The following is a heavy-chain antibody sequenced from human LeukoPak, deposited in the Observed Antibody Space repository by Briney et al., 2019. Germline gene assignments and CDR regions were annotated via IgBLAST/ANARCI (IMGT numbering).Heavy chain of an antibody. Sequence: GGSLRLSCAASGFTFSSFWMTWVRQAPGKGLEWVANIKEDGSQKYYVDSVKGRFTISRDNAKNSLYLQMNNLRVEDTAMYYCAGGTGFIIKDWGQGTLVTVSS. CDR3: AGGTGFIIKD. CDR2: IKEDGSQK. J-gene: IGHJ4*02. V-gene: IGHV3-7*03. D-gene: IGHD3-9*01. CDR1: GFTFSSFW.